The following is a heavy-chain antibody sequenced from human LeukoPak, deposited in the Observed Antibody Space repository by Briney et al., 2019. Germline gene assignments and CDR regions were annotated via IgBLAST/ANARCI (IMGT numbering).Heavy chain of an antibody. V-gene: IGHV3-15*01. D-gene: IGHD3-22*01. CDR1: GFTFTNAW. Sequence: GGSLRLSCAASGFTFTNAWMSWVRQAPEKGLEWVGHIKSKTDGGTTDYAAPVKGRFTISRDDSKDTVFLQMHNLKTEDTAVYYCTTGMRISLKVVATTIDYWGQGTLVTVSS. CDR2: IKSKTDGGTT. J-gene: IGHJ4*02. CDR3: TTGMRISLKVVATTIDY.